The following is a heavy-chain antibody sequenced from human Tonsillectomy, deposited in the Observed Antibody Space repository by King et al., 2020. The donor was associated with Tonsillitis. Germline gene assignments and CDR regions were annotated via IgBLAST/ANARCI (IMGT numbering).Heavy chain of an antibody. Sequence: EGQLVQSGAEVKKPGESLKISCKGSGYSFTSYWIGWVRQMPGKGLDWMGIIYPGDSDTTYSPSFQGQVTISADKSISTAYLQWSSLKASDTAMYYCARLAGEGVWYDYYGMDVWGQGTTVTVSS. CDR3: ARLAGEGVWYDYYGMDV. CDR1: GYSFTSYW. D-gene: IGHD6-19*01. J-gene: IGHJ6*02. CDR2: IYPGDSDT. V-gene: IGHV5-51*01.